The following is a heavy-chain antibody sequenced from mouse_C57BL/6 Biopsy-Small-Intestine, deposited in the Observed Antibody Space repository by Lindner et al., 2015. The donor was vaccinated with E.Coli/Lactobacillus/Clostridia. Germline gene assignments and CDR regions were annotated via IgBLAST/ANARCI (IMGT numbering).Heavy chain of an antibody. CDR1: GYNFAEHY. J-gene: IGHJ2*01. V-gene: IGHV1-14*01. CDR3: ARGAKTYSSSWYYFDF. Sequence: SVKVSCKASGYNFAEHYMHWLRQAPGQGLEWMGRITPNSGGTNFAYTFRGSVTLTRDISTNTFYMELKTLTSDDTATYYCARGAKTYSSSWYYFDFWGQGTLISVSS. CDR2: ITPNSGGT. D-gene: IGHD5-2*01.